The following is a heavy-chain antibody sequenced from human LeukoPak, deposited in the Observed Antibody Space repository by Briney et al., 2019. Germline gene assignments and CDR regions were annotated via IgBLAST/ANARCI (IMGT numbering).Heavy chain of an antibody. J-gene: IGHJ6*02. CDR3: ARDPYYDFWSGPQNTYYYYGMDV. V-gene: IGHV4-61*08. CDR2: IYYSGST. Sequence: SETLSLTCTVSGGFVSSGGYYWSWIRQPPGKGLEWIGYIYYSGSTNYNPSLKSRVTISVDTSKNQFSLKLSSVTAADTAVYYCARDPYYDFWSGPQNTYYYYGMDVWGQGTTVTVSS. D-gene: IGHD3-3*01. CDR1: GGFVSSGGYY.